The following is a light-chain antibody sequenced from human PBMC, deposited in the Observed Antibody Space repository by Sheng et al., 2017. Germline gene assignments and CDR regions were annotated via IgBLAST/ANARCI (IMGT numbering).Light chain of an antibody. CDR2: TAS. J-gene: IGKJ4*01. V-gene: IGKV1-6*01. CDR1: QGIRTD. Sequence: AIQMTQSPSSLSASVGDRVTITCRASQGIRTDLSWYQQKPGEAPKLLIYTASTLQSGVPSRFGGSGSGTHFTLTISSLHPEDFATYYCLQDDTYPLTFGGGPKVEIK. CDR3: LQDDTYPLT.